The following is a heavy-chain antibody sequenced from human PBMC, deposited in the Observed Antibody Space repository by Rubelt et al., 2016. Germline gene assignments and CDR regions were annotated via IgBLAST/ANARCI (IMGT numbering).Heavy chain of an antibody. CDR3: ATVVPAAIGWFDP. Sequence: QLQLQESGPGLVKPSETLSLTCTVSGGSISSSSYYWGWIRQPPGKGLEWIGSIYYSGSTYYNPSLKCRVTISVDTSKNPFSLKLSSVTAADTAVYYCATVVPAAIGWFDPWGQGTLVTVSS. V-gene: IGHV4-39*01. J-gene: IGHJ5*02. CDR2: IYYSGST. CDR1: GGSISSSSYY. D-gene: IGHD2-2*01.